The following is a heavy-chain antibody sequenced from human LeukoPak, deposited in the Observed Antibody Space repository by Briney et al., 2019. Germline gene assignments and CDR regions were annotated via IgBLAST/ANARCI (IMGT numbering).Heavy chain of an antibody. V-gene: IGHV1-2*02. J-gene: IGHJ6*03. CDR2: INPNSGGT. CDR3: ARGLAVTTSSTPYYYYYYMDV. D-gene: IGHD4-17*01. Sequence: ASVKVSCKASGYTFTGYYMHWVRQAPGQGLEWMGWINPNSGGTNYAQKLQGRVTMTTDTSTSTAYMELRSLRSDDTAVYYCARGLAVTTSSTPYYYYYYMDVWGKGTTVTISS. CDR1: GYTFTGYY.